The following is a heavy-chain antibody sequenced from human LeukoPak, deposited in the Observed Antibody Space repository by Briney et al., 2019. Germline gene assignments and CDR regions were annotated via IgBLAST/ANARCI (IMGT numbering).Heavy chain of an antibody. CDR2: IYYSGST. Sequence: SETLSLTCTVSGGSFSSGASYWSWLRQHRGKGLEWIEYIYYSGSTYYNPYLKSRVTLSVDTSKNQFSLKLSAVTAACTAFFSCARVTSAAGTPDYWGQGTLVTVSS. CDR1: GGSFSSGASY. V-gene: IGHV4-31*03. D-gene: IGHD6-13*01. J-gene: IGHJ4*02. CDR3: ARVTSAAGTPDY.